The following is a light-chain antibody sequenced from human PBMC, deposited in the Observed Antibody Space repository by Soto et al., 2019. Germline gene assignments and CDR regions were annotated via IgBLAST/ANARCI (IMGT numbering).Light chain of an antibody. CDR1: QSISSSY. Sequence: EIVLTQSPGTLSLSPGEAAALSCRTSQSISSSYLAWYQQKPGQAPRLLIYAASSRATGIPDRFSGSGSGTDFTLTISRLEPEAFAVYYCQLYGGSHMFSFGQGTKLEIK. CDR3: QLYGGSHMFS. J-gene: IGKJ2*01. V-gene: IGKV3-20*01. CDR2: AAS.